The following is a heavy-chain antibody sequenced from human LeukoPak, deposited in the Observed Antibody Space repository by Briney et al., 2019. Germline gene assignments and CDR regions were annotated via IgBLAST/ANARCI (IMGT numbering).Heavy chain of an antibody. J-gene: IGHJ4*02. V-gene: IGHV4-4*07. D-gene: IGHD1-26*01. Sequence: SETLSLTCTVSGGSISSYYWSWIRQPAGKGLEWIGRIYTSGSTNYNPSLKSRVTISLDTTKNQFSLKLTSVTAADTAVYYCARWTVEVGALGGVDYWGQGTLVTVSS. CDR3: ARWTVEVGALGGVDY. CDR2: IYTSGST. CDR1: GGSISSYY.